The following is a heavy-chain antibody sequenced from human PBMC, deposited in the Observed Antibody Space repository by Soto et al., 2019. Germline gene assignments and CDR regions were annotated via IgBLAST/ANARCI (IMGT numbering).Heavy chain of an antibody. D-gene: IGHD3-10*01. CDR1: GGSFASYA. J-gene: IGHJ4*02. CDR2: IIPLFNTT. V-gene: IGHV1-69*01. Sequence: QVQLVQSGAEVKKPGSSVKVSCKAAGGSFASYAITWLRQAPGQGLEWMGGIIPLFNTTTYAQKFQDRVTITADEATNTAYMQLSSLRSEDTAVYYCAREYSYGSGTYFGYWGQGTLVIVSS. CDR3: AREYSYGSGTYFGY.